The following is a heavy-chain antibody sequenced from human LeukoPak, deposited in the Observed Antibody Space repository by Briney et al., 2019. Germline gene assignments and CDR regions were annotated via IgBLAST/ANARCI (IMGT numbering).Heavy chain of an antibody. Sequence: GSSVKVSCKASGGTFSSYAISWVRQAPGQGLEWMGGIIPYYGNANYAQKLQGRVTMTTDTSTSTAYMELRSLRSDDTAVYYCARGGNIAAPGVELKDYWGQGTLVTVSS. V-gene: IGHV1-69*05. CDR1: GGTFSSYA. CDR3: ARGGNIAAPGVELKDY. CDR2: IIPYYGNA. D-gene: IGHD6-13*01. J-gene: IGHJ4*02.